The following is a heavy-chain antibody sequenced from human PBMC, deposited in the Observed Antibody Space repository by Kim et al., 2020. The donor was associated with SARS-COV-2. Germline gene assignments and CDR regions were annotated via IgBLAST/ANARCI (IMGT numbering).Heavy chain of an antibody. D-gene: IGHD3-22*01. Sequence: SETLSLTCTVSGGSISSYYWSWIRQPPGKGLEWIGHIFYSGSTNYNPSLKSRVTISVDTSKNQFSLKLSSVTAADTAVYYCARFLTYYGNSGYLFDYWGQGTLVTVSS. CDR2: IFYSGST. CDR3: ARFLTYYGNSGYLFDY. V-gene: IGHV4-59*08. CDR1: GGSISSYY. J-gene: IGHJ4*02.